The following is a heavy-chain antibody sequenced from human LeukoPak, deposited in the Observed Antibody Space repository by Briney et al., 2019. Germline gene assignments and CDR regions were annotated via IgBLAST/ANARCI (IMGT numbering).Heavy chain of an antibody. CDR3: ARDYVSGTYAYVMDV. CDR2: MSYDGSNKYSE. CDR1: GFTFSDHA. Sequence: PGRSLRLSCATSGFTFSDHAMHWVRQAPGKGLERVADMSYDGSNKYSEYYADSVEGRFTISKDNSKNTLYLEMNSLRAEDTAVYYCARDYVSGTYAYVMDVWGQGTTVTVSS. D-gene: IGHD3-16*01. J-gene: IGHJ6*02. V-gene: IGHV3-30*14.